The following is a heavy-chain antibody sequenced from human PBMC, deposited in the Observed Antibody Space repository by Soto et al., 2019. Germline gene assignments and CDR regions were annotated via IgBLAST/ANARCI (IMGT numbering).Heavy chain of an antibody. CDR2: TSYDGSNK. CDR3: ARDFVSGIAAAGPYVDY. V-gene: IGHV3-30-3*01. J-gene: IGHJ4*02. CDR1: GFTFSSYA. Sequence: GGSLRLSCAASGFTFSSYAMHWVRQAPGKGLEWVAVTSYDGSNKYYADSVKGRFTISRDNSKNTLYLQMNSLRAEDTAVYYCARDFVSGIAAAGPYVDYWGQGTLVTVSS. D-gene: IGHD6-13*01.